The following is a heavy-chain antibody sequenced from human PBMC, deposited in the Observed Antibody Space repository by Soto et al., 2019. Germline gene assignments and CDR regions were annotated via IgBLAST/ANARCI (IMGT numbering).Heavy chain of an antibody. CDR3: ARGEGSSYDRLYNWFDP. Sequence: GGSLRLSCEVSGFTFSAYGMHWVRQAPGKGLEWVSYISSSSTIYYADSVKGRFTISRDNAKNSLYLQMNSLRAEDTAVYYCARGEGSSYDRLYNWFDPWGQGTLVTVSS. CDR1: GFTFSAYG. CDR2: ISSSSTI. V-gene: IGHV3-48*01. J-gene: IGHJ5*02. D-gene: IGHD6-13*01.